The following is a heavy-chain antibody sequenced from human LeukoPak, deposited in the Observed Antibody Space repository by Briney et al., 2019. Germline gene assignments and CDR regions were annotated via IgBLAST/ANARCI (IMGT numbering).Heavy chain of an antibody. CDR1: GGSISSGSYY. J-gene: IGHJ4*02. D-gene: IGHD3-22*01. CDR3: ARVTTGGYYNC. CDR2: IYTSGST. Sequence: SETLSLTCTVSGGSISSGSYYWSWIRQPAGKGLEWIGRIYTSGSTNYNPSLKSRATISVDASKNQFSLKLSPVTAADTAVYYCARVTTGGYYNCWGQGTLVTVSS. V-gene: IGHV4-61*02.